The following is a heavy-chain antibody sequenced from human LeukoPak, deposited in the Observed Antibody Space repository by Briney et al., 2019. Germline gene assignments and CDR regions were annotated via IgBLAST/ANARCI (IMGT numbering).Heavy chain of an antibody. V-gene: IGHV3-7*03. D-gene: IGHD1-26*01. CDR3: AKAAVGDVFSFDY. CDR2: IKQDGSEK. Sequence: AGGSLRLSCAASGFTFSSYWMSWVRQAPGKGLEWVANIKQDGSEKYYVDSVKGRFTISRGNAKNSLYLQMSSLRVEDTAVYYCAKAAVGDVFSFDYWGQGTLVTVSS. CDR1: GFTFSSYW. J-gene: IGHJ4*02.